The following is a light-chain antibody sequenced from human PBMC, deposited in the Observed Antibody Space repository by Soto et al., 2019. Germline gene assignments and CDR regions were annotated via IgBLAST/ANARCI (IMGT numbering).Light chain of an antibody. V-gene: IGLV2-14*01. CDR2: DVS. J-gene: IGLJ2*01. Sequence: QSALTQPASVSGPPGQSITISCTGTSSDVGGYNYVSWYQQHPGKAPKLMIYDVSNRPSGVSNRFSGSKSGNTASLTISGRQAEDEADYYCSSYTSSGTHVVFGGGTKLTVL. CDR3: SSYTSSGTHVV. CDR1: SSDVGGYNY.